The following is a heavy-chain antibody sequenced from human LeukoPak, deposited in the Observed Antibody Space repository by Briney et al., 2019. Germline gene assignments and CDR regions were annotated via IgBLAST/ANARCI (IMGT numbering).Heavy chain of an antibody. CDR2: ITSSRSTI. D-gene: IGHD6-6*01. Sequence: GGSLRLSCAASGFSLNTYSMNWVRQAPGKGLEWISYITSSRSTIYYADSVKGRFTISRDNAENSLYLQMNSLRADDTAVYYCAREYSSSSGRAFDIWGQGTKVTVSS. CDR3: AREYSSSSGRAFDI. V-gene: IGHV3-48*01. CDR1: GFSLNTYS. J-gene: IGHJ3*02.